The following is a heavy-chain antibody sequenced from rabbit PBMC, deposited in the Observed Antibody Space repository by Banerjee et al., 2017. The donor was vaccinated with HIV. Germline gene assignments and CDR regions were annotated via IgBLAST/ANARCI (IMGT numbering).Heavy chain of an antibody. V-gene: IGHV1S45*01. CDR3: ARDLAGVIGWNFNF. D-gene: IGHD4-1*01. CDR2: IYGGSSGST. CDR1: GFTLSSGYW. J-gene: IGHJ4*01. Sequence: QEQLEESGGDLVKPEGSLTLTCTASGFTLSSGYWMCWVRQAPGKGLEWIACIYGGSSGSTYYASWAKGRITISKTSSTTVTLQMTSLTAADTATYFCARDLAGVIGWNFNFWGPGTLVTVS.